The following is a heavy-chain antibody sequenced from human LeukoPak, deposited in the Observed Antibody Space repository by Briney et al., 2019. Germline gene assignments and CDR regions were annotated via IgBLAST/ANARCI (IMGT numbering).Heavy chain of an antibody. V-gene: IGHV5-51*01. J-gene: IGHJ3*02. Sequence: GESLKISCKGSGYRFTSYWIGWVRQMPGKGLEWMGIIYPGDSDTRYSPSFQGQVTISADKSISTAYLQWSSLKASDTAMYYCARQGNYYDSSGYQNAFDIWGQGTMVTVSS. D-gene: IGHD3-22*01. CDR1: GYRFTSYW. CDR2: IYPGDSDT. CDR3: ARQGNYYDSSGYQNAFDI.